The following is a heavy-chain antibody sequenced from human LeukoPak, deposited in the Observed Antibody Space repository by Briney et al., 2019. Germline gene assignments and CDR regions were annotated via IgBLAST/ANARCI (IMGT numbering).Heavy chain of an antibody. V-gene: IGHV1-2*02. D-gene: IGHD4-11*01. CDR2: INPNSGGT. J-gene: IGHJ5*02. Sequence: GASVKVSCKASGYTFTSYDINWVRQAPGQGLEWMGWINPNSGGTNYAQRFQGRVTMTRDTSISTAYMELSRLRSDDTAVYYCARTLIYSISGNWFDPWGQGTLVTVSS. CDR1: GYTFTSYD. CDR3: ARTLIYSISGNWFDP.